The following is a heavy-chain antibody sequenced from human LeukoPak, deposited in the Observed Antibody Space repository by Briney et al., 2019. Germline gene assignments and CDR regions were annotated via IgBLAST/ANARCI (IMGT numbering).Heavy chain of an antibody. Sequence: SETLSLTCTVSGGSISSYYWSWIRQPPGKGLEWIGYIYYSGSTNYNPSLKSRVTISVDTSKNQFSLKLGSVTAADTAVYYCARQGCSSTSCYRSWDYWGQGTLVTVSS. J-gene: IGHJ4*02. CDR3: ARQGCSSTSCYRSWDY. CDR2: IYYSGST. V-gene: IGHV4-59*08. D-gene: IGHD2-2*02. CDR1: GGSISSYY.